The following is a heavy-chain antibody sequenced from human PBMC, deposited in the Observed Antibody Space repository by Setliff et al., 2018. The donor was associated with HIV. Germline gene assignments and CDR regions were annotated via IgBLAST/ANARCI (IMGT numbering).Heavy chain of an antibody. CDR2: IYPGDSDT. J-gene: IGHJ4*02. V-gene: IGHV5-51*01. CDR1: GYRYTNYW. CDR3: ARHEGQLSDYYFDY. Sequence: GESLKISCKGSGYRYTNYWIGWVRQMPGKGLEWMGIIYPGDSDTRYSPSFQGQVTISADKSISTAYLQWSSLKASDTATYYCARHEGQLSDYYFDYWGQGTLVTVSS. D-gene: IGHD6-6*01.